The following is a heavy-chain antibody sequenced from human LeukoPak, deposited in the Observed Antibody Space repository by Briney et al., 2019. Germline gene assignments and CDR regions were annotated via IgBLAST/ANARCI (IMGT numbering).Heavy chain of an antibody. CDR2: IYYSGST. CDR1: GGSISSYY. V-gene: IGHV4-59*01. CDR3: ARGGYSYGYDDDFDY. D-gene: IGHD5-18*01. J-gene: IGHJ4*02. Sequence: PSETLSLTCTVSGGSISSYYWSWIRQPPGKGLEWIGYIYYSGSTNYNPSLKSRVTISVDTAKNQFSLKLSSVTAADTAVYYCARGGYSYGYDDDFDYWGQGTLVTVSS.